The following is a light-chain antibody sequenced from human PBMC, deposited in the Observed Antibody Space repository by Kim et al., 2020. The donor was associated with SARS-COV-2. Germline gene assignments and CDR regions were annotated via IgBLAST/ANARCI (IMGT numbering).Light chain of an antibody. J-gene: IGLJ2*01. CDR3: CSYAGTFVV. V-gene: IGLV2-11*01. CDR1: SSDVGGYNY. CDR2: DVS. Sequence: PGQSVTISCTGTSSDVGGYNYVSWYQQNPGKAPKLMIYDVSKRPSGVPDRFSGSKSGNTASLTISGLQAEDEADYYCCSYAGTFVVFGGGTELTVL.